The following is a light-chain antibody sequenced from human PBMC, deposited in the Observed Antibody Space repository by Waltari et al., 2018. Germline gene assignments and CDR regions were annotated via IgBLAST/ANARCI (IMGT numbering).Light chain of an antibody. CDR2: STN. CDR1: SGSVSNCYH. Sequence: QTVVTQEPSFSVSPGGTVTHTCGLSSGSVSNCYHPRWYQQTPGQAPRTLIYSTNTRSSGVPDRFAGSILGNKAALTITGAQADDESDYYCVLYMGGGIWVFGGGTKLTVL. J-gene: IGLJ3*02. V-gene: IGLV8-61*01. CDR3: VLYMGGGIWV.